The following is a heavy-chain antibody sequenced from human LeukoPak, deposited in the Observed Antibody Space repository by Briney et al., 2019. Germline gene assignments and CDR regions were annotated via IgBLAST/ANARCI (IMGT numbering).Heavy chain of an antibody. CDR3: AKDRRGYSGYDDPYDAFDI. V-gene: IGHV3-48*04. CDR1: GFTFSSYS. Sequence: GGSLRLSCAASGFTFSSYSMNWVRQAPGKGLGWVSYISSSSSTIYYADSVKGRFTISRDNAKNSLYLQMNSLRAGDTAVYYCAKDRRGYSGYDDPYDAFDIWGQGTMVTVSS. D-gene: IGHD5-12*01. CDR2: ISSSSSTI. J-gene: IGHJ3*02.